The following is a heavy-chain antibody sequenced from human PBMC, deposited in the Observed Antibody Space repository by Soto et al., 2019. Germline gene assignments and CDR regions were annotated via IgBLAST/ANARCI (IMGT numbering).Heavy chain of an antibody. Sequence: ASVKVSCKASGYTFTSYGISWVRQAPGQGLEWMGWISAYNGNTNYAQELQGRVTMTTDTSTSTAYMELRSLRSDDTAVYYCARDLIDAARAFFDYWGQGTLVTVSS. CDR3: ARDLIDAARAFFDY. D-gene: IGHD6-6*01. J-gene: IGHJ4*02. V-gene: IGHV1-18*04. CDR2: ISAYNGNT. CDR1: GYTFTSYG.